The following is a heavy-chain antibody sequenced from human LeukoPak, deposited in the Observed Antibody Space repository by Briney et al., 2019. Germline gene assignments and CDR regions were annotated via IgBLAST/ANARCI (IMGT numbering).Heavy chain of an antibody. CDR3: ARVADIVVVPAAPFDY. V-gene: IGHV1-46*01. CDR1: GYTFTSYY. CDR2: INPSGGST. D-gene: IGHD2-2*01. Sequence: GASVKVSCKASGYTFTSYYMHWVRQAPGQGLEWMGIINPSGGSTSYAQKFQGRVTMTRDTSTSTAYMELRSLRSDDTAVYYCARVADIVVVPAAPFDYWGQGTLVTVSS. J-gene: IGHJ4*02.